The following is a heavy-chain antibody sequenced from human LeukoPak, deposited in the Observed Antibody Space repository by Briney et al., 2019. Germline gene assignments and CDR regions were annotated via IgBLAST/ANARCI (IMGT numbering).Heavy chain of an antibody. D-gene: IGHD6-13*01. CDR2: INPSGGST. V-gene: IGHV1-46*01. J-gene: IGHJ4*02. CDR1: GYTFTSYY. CDR3: ARIAAAGTSIDY. Sequence: GASVKVSCKAFGYTFTSYYMHWVRQAPGQGLEWMGIINPSGGSTSYAQKFQGRVTMTRDTSTSTVYMELSSLRSEDTAVYYCARIAAAGTSIDYWGQGTLVTVSS.